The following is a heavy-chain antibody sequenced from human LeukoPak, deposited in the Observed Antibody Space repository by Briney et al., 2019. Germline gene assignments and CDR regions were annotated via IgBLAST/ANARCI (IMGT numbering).Heavy chain of an antibody. Sequence: ASVKVSCKASGYTFSSYDINWVRQATGQGLEWMGWMNPNSGNTGYAQKFQGRVTMTRNTSISTAYMELSSLRSEDTAVYYCARGRIREQWVFYYWGQGTLVTVSS. CDR1: GYTFSSYD. D-gene: IGHD6-19*01. V-gene: IGHV1-8*01. CDR2: MNPNSGNT. J-gene: IGHJ4*02. CDR3: ARGRIREQWVFYY.